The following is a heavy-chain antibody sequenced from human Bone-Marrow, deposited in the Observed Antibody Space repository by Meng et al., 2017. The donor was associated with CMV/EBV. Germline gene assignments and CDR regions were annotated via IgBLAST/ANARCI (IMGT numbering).Heavy chain of an antibody. V-gene: IGHV3-30*04. Sequence: GESLKISCAASGFTFSSYAMHWVRQAPGKGLEWVAVISYDGSNKYYADSVKGRFIISRDNSKNTLYLQMNSLRAEDTAVYYCAREYSGSYPYYYYGMDVWGQGTTVTVSS. CDR1: GFTFSSYA. CDR3: AREYSGSYPYYYYGMDV. D-gene: IGHD1-26*01. J-gene: IGHJ6*02. CDR2: ISYDGSNK.